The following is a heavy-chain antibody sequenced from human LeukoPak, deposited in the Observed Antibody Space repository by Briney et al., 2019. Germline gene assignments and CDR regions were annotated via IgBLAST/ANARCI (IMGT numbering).Heavy chain of an antibody. J-gene: IGHJ3*02. D-gene: IGHD4-17*01. Sequence: ASVKVSCKASGYTFTGYYMHWVRQAPGQGLEWMGWINPNSGGTNYAQKFQGRVTMTRDTSISTAYMELSRLRSDDTAVYYCARSSGDYDFAFDIWGQRTMVTVSS. CDR3: ARSSGDYDFAFDI. CDR1: GYTFTGYY. V-gene: IGHV1-2*02. CDR2: INPNSGGT.